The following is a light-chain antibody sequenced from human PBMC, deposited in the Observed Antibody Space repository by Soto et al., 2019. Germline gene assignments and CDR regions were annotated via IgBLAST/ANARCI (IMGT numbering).Light chain of an antibody. V-gene: IGKV3-11*01. CDR1: QSINSY. J-gene: IGKJ4*01. CDR3: QQRSNWPPLT. CDR2: DAS. Sequence: EIVLTQSPATLSLSPGERATLSCRASQSINSYLAWYQQKPGQAPRLLIYDASSRATGTPARFSGSGYGTDFTLTISSLEPEDFVVYYCQQRSNWPPLTFGGGTKVESK.